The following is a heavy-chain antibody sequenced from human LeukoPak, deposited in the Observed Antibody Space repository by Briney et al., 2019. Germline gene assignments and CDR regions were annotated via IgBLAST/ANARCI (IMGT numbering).Heavy chain of an antibody. Sequence: SETLSLTCTVSGGSISTYYWSWIRQPTGKGLEWIGNIFCSGNTKYNPSLKSRLTISVDTSKNQFPLKLSSVTAADTAVYYCARAKYYYDSGDYHWFDPWGQGTLVTVSS. V-gene: IGHV4-59*01. J-gene: IGHJ5*02. D-gene: IGHD3-22*01. CDR3: ARAKYYYDSGDYHWFDP. CDR1: GGSISTYY. CDR2: IFCSGNT.